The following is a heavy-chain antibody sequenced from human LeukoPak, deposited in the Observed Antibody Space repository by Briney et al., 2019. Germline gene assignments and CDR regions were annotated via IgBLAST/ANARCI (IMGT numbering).Heavy chain of an antibody. CDR1: GGSISSYY. CDR2: IYDSGST. J-gene: IGHJ4*02. V-gene: IGHV4-59*01. D-gene: IGHD3-22*01. CDR3: ATGWDNSGWFDY. Sequence: SETLSLTCTVSGGSISSYYWSWIRQPPGKGLEWIGYIYDSGSTNYNPSLKSRVTISVDTSKNQFSLKLSSVTAADTAVYYCATGWDNSGWFDYWGQGTLVTVSS.